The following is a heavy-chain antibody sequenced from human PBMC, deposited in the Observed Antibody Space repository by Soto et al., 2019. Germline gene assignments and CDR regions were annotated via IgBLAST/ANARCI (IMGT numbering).Heavy chain of an antibody. J-gene: IGHJ4*02. V-gene: IGHV3-48*01. D-gene: IGHD4-17*01. CDR3: VNGDYY. CDR1: GFTFSNHV. Sequence: EEQLVESGGGLVHPGGSLRLSCAASGFTFSNHVTNWVRQAPGRGLEWVSSINRDSNTFYADSVKGRFTISRDNAKDSLYLQMNSLRADDTAVYYCVNGDYYVGQGTLVTVSS. CDR2: INRDSNT.